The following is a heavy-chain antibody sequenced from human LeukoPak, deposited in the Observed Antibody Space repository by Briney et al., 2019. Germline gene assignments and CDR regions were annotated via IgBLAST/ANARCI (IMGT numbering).Heavy chain of an antibody. J-gene: IGHJ4*03. D-gene: IGHD4-23*01. V-gene: IGHV1-69*04. CDR3: ARVSSNSRGDYFDY. Sequence: SVKVSCKASGGTFSSYAISWVRQAPGQGLEWMGRIIPILGIANYAQKFQGRVTITADKSTSTAYMELSSLRSEDTAVYYCARVSSNSRGDYFDYWGQGTTVTVSS. CDR1: GGTFSSYA. CDR2: IIPILGIA.